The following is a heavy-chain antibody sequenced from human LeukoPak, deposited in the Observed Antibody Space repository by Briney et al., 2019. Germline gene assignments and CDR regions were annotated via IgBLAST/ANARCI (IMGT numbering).Heavy chain of an antibody. Sequence: GSLRLSCAASGFTFSSYAMSWVRQAPGKGLEWVSAISGSGGSTYYADSVKGRFTISRDNSKNTLYLQMNSLRAEDTAVYYCAKDSNYYDSSGYFAFDIWGQGTMVTVSS. CDR1: GFTFSSYA. V-gene: IGHV3-23*01. D-gene: IGHD3-22*01. J-gene: IGHJ3*02. CDR3: AKDSNYYDSSGYFAFDI. CDR2: ISGSGGST.